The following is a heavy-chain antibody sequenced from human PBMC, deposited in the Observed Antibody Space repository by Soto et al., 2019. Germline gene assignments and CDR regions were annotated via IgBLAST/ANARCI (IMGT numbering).Heavy chain of an antibody. CDR1: GFTFSSYG. Sequence: GGSLRLSCAASGFTFSSYGMHWVRQAPGKGLEWVAVISYDGSNKNYADSVKGRFTISRDNSKNTLYLQMNSLRAEDTAVYYCARSHKDYGRYCYYYYGMDVWGPGPTVTVSS. V-gene: IGHV3-30*03. D-gene: IGHD4-17*01. CDR3: ARSHKDYGRYCYYYYGMDV. CDR2: ISYDGSNK. J-gene: IGHJ6*02.